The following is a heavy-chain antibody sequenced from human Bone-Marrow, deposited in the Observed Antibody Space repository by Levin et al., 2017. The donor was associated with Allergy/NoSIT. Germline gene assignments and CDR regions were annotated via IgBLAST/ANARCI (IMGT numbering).Heavy chain of an antibody. CDR2: INHSGST. CDR1: GGSFSGSY. D-gene: IGHD3-10*01. CDR3: ARGRGSGPPGGFDY. V-gene: IGHV4-34*01. J-gene: IGHJ4*02. Sequence: SQTLSLTCAVYGGSFSGSYWSWIRQPPGKGLEWIGEINHSGSTNYNPSLKSRVTISVDTSKNQFSLKLSSVTAADTAVYYCARGRGSGPPGGFDYWGQGTLVTVSS.